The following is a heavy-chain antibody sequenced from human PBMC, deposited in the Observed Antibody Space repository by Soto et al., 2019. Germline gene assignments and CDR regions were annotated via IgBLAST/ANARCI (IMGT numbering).Heavy chain of an antibody. Sequence: SQTLSLTCAISGDGVSSNSAAWNWIRQSPSRGLEWLGRTYYRSKWYNDYAVSVKSRITINPDTSKNQFSLQLNSVTPEDTAVYYCARDSVQRYCSSTSCSGGMDVWGQGTTVTVSS. V-gene: IGHV6-1*01. D-gene: IGHD2-2*01. CDR3: ARDSVQRYCSSTSCSGGMDV. J-gene: IGHJ6*02. CDR1: GDGVSSNSAA. CDR2: TYYRSKWYN.